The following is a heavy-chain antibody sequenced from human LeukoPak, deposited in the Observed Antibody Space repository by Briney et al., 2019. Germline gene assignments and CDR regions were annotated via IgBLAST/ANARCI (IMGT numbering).Heavy chain of an antibody. J-gene: IGHJ4*02. CDR2: IYYSGST. D-gene: IGHD1-14*01. CDR3: ARGPLWPGWYFDY. Sequence: SETLSLTCTVSGGSISSSSYYWGWIRQPPGKGLEWIGSIYYSGSTYYNPSLKSRVTISVDTSKNQFSLKLSSVTAADTAVYYCARGPLWPGWYFDYWGQGALVTVSS. V-gene: IGHV4-39*01. CDR1: GGSISSSSYY.